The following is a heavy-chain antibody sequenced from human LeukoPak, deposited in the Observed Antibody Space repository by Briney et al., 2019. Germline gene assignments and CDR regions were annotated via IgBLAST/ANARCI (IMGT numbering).Heavy chain of an antibody. CDR3: ALRITGTINWFDP. V-gene: IGHV1-69*02. Sequence: GASVKVSCKASRGTFSSYTISWVRQAPGQGLEWMGRIIPILGIANYAQKFQGRVTITADKSTSTAYMELSSLRSEDTAVYYCALRITGTINWFDPWGQGTLVTVSS. CDR2: IIPILGIA. CDR1: RGTFSSYT. J-gene: IGHJ5*02. D-gene: IGHD1-20*01.